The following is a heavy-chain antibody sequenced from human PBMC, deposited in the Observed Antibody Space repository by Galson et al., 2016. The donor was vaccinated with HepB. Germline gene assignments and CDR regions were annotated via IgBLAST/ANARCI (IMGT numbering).Heavy chain of an antibody. D-gene: IGHD6-19*01. CDR1: GFTVSRYY. Sequence: SLRLSCAASGFTVSRYYMSWVRQAPGKGLEWVSVIYSGGGTFYADSEKGRFTISRDNSRNTLYVQMNNLRAEDTAVYYCARDYPGSSGNVGTFDIWGQGTMVAVSS. CDR3: ARDYPGSSGNVGTFDI. CDR2: IYSGGGT. J-gene: IGHJ3*02. V-gene: IGHV3-53*01.